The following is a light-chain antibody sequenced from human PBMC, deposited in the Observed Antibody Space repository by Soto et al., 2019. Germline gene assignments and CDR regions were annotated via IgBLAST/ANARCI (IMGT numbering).Light chain of an antibody. Sequence: DIQMTQSTSTLSGSVGDRITIACRASQTISSWLAWYQQKPGKVPNLLIYDASNLESGVPSRFSGSGSGTEFTLTISSLQPDDFATYYCQQYQSSWTFGQGT. CDR1: QTISSW. CDR2: DAS. J-gene: IGKJ1*01. V-gene: IGKV1-5*01. CDR3: QQYQSSWT.